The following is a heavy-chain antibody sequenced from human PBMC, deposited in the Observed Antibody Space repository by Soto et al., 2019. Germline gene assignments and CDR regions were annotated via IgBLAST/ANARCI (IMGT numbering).Heavy chain of an antibody. CDR3: AKDSQRYCSGGSCYGLDY. V-gene: IGHV3-30*18. D-gene: IGHD2-15*01. CDR2: ISYDGSNK. CDR1: GFTFSSYG. Sequence: QVQLVESGGGVVQPGRSLRLSCAASGFTFSSYGMHWVSQAPGKGLEWVAVISYDGSNKYYADSVKGRFTISRDNSKNTLYLQMNSLRAEDTAVYYCAKDSQRYCSGGSCYGLDYWGQGTLVTVSS. J-gene: IGHJ4*02.